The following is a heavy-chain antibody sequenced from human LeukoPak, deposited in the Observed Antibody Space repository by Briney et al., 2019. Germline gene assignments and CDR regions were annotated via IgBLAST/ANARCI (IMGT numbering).Heavy chain of an antibody. J-gene: IGHJ4*02. D-gene: IGHD1-26*01. CDR1: GGTFSSYA. Sequence: ASVTVSCKASGGTFSSYAISWVRQAPGQGLEWMGGIIPIFGTANYAQKFQGRVTITTDESTSTAYMELSSLRSEDTAVYYCARASGSYYDDKYYFDYWGQGTLVTVSS. V-gene: IGHV1-69*05. CDR2: IIPIFGTA. CDR3: ARASGSYYDDKYYFDY.